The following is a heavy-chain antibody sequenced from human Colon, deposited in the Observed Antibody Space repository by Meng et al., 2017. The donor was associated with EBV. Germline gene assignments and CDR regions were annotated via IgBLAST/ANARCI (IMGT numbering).Heavy chain of an antibody. CDR1: GGSISSGDYY. CDR2: IYYSGST. J-gene: IGHJ4*02. Sequence: QVQLQESGPGLVKPSXXXXXTCTVSGGSISSGDYYWSWIRQPPGKGLEWIGYIYYSGSTYYNPSLKSRVTISVDTSKNQLSLKLSSVTAADTAVYYCARGPTTYFDYWGQGTLVTVYS. D-gene: IGHD4-17*01. V-gene: IGHV4-30-4*01. CDR3: ARGPTTYFDY.